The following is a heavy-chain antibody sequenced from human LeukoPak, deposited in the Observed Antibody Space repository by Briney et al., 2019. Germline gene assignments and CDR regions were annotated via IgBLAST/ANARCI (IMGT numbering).Heavy chain of an antibody. Sequence: SVNLSCKASGGTVSRLAISWVRQAPGQGLEWMGGIMPTFGTANYAQKFQSRGTITADESTSTAYMELSSLRSEDTAVYYCARGGIANWGSRGYYYYGMDVWGQGTTVTVSS. J-gene: IGHJ6*02. D-gene: IGHD7-27*01. V-gene: IGHV1-69*13. CDR3: ARGGIANWGSRGYYYYGMDV. CDR1: GGTVSRLA. CDR2: IMPTFGTA.